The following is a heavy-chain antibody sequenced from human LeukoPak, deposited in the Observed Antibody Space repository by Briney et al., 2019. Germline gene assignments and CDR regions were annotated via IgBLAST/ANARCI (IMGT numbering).Heavy chain of an antibody. Sequence: SETLSLTCTVSGNSISSGDNYWSWIRQPAGKGLEWIGRIYTSGSTNYNPSLKSRVTISGDTSKNQFSLRLSSVTAADTAVYYCARAGGYSYGHPFDYWGQGTLVTVSS. J-gene: IGHJ4*02. D-gene: IGHD5-18*01. CDR1: GNSISSGDNY. CDR2: IYTSGST. V-gene: IGHV4-61*02. CDR3: ARAGGYSYGHPFDY.